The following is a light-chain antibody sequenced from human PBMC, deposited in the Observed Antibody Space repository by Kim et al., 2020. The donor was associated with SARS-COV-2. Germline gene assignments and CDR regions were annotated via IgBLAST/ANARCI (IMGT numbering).Light chain of an antibody. Sequence: SPGERATLSCRASQSVSSNYLAWYQQKPGQAPRLLIYGASSRATGIPDRFSGSGSGTDFTLTITRLEPEDFAAYYCQQYSSSPATFGQGTKVDIK. CDR1: QSVSSNY. CDR2: GAS. V-gene: IGKV3-20*01. J-gene: IGKJ1*01. CDR3: QQYSSSPAT.